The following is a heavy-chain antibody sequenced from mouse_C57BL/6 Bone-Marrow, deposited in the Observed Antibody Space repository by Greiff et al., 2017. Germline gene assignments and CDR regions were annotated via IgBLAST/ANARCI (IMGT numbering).Heavy chain of an antibody. V-gene: IGHV14-3*01. CDR2: IDPANGNT. Sequence: VQLKESVAELVRPGASVKLSCTASGFNIKNTYMHWVKQRPEQGLEWIGRIDPANGNTKYAPKFQGKATITADTSSNTAYLQLSSLTSEYTAIYYCARFPYSKGDWFAYWGQGTLVTVSA. J-gene: IGHJ3*01. D-gene: IGHD2-5*01. CDR1: GFNIKNTY. CDR3: ARFPYSKGDWFAY.